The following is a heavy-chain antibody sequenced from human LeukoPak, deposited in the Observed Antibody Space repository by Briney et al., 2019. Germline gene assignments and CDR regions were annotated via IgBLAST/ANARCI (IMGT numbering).Heavy chain of an antibody. CDR3: ARDGVPAGTVIGAGIDDGFDI. Sequence: GGSLRLSCAASGFTFSNYPMHWVRQAPGKGLEWVAVISYEGSNKYYADSVKGRFTISRDNSKNTLYLQMNSPRPEDTAVYYCARDGVPAGTVIGAGIDDGFDIWGQGTMVTVSS. CDR2: ISYEGSNK. D-gene: IGHD2-2*01. CDR1: GFTFSNYP. J-gene: IGHJ3*02. V-gene: IGHV3-30-3*01.